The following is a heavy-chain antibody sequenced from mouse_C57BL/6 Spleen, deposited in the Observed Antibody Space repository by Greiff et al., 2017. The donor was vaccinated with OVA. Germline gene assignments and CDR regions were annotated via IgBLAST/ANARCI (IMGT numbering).Heavy chain of an antibody. Sequence: QVQLQQPGAELVKPGASVKLSCKASGYTFTSYWMHWVQQRPGRGLEWIGRIDPNSGGTKYHEKVKRKATRTEDKATSTPYMQISSLTSEDSAVYYCARAWEGAWFAYWGQGTLVTVSA. CDR1: GYTFTSYW. CDR2: IDPNSGGT. CDR3: ARAWEGAWFAY. J-gene: IGHJ3*01. V-gene: IGHV1-72*01. D-gene: IGHD4-1*01.